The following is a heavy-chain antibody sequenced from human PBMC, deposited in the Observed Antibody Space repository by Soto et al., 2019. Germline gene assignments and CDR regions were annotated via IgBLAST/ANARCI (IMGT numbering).Heavy chain of an antibody. D-gene: IGHD6-19*01. CDR3: ARSRYTSGWWTPPFDY. CDR1: GGSISSGDWC. V-gene: IGHV4-61*08. Sequence: SETLSLTCAVSGGSISSGDWCWSWIRQPPGKGLEWIGYIYYSGSTNYNPSLKSRVTISVDTSKNQFSLKLTSVTAADTAVYYCARSRYTSGWWTPPFDYWGQGTLVTVSS. J-gene: IGHJ4*02. CDR2: IYYSGST.